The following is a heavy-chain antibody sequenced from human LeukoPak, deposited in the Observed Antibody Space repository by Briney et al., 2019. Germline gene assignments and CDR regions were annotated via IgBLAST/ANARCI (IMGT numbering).Heavy chain of an antibody. CDR1: GGSISSYY. J-gene: IGHJ5*02. V-gene: IGHV4-4*07. CDR2: IYTSGST. Sequence: SETLSLTCTVSGGSISSYYWSWIRQPAGKGLEWIGRIYTSGSTNYNPSLKSRVTMSVDTSKNQFSLKLSSVTAADTAVYYCARDQIRKGAAATSGRSWFDPWGQGTLVTVSS. D-gene: IGHD6-13*01. CDR3: ARDQIRKGAAATSGRSWFDP.